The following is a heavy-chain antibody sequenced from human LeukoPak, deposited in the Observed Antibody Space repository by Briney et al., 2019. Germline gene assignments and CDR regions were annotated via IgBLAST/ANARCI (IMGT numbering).Heavy chain of an antibody. CDR2: INHSGST. CDR3: ARAVSGRFDY. J-gene: IGHJ4*02. CDR1: GGSFSGYY. D-gene: IGHD6-19*01. Sequence: SETLSLTCAVYGGSFSGYYWSWIRQPPGKGLEWIEEINHSGSTNYNPSLKSRVTISVDTSKNQFSLKLSSVTAADTATYYCARAVSGRFDYWGQGTLVTVSS. V-gene: IGHV4-34*01.